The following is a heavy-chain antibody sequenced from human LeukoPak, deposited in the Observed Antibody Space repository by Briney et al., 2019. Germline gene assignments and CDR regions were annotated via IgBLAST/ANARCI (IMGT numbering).Heavy chain of an antibody. D-gene: IGHD4-17*01. J-gene: IGHJ4*02. CDR1: GFSVSGNR. CDR2: TYPGGGT. Sequence: GGSLRLSCAASGFSVSGNRVSWVRQAPGKGLEWVSITYPGGGTHYADSVKGRFTTSNNDSTNTLYLQMYSLTAEDTAVYYCARDDPGGDRGIFDHWGQGTLVTVSS. V-gene: IGHV3-53*01. CDR3: ARDDPGGDRGIFDH.